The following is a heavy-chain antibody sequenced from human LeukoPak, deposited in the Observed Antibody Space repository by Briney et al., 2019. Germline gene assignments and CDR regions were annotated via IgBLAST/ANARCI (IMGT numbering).Heavy chain of an antibody. V-gene: IGHV3-33*06. CDR3: AKGGGSPLDY. D-gene: IGHD1-26*01. CDR1: GFIFSSYG. J-gene: IGHJ4*02. CDR2: IWFDGSNI. Sequence: PGTSLRLSCAASGFIFSSYGMHWVRQAPGRLEWVAVIWFDGSNINYADSVKGRFTISRDNSKNAVYLQMNSLRAEDTAVYYCAKGGGSPLDYWGQGTLVTVSS.